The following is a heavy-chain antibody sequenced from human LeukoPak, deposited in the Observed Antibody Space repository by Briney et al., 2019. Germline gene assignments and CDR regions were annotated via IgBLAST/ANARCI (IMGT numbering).Heavy chain of an antibody. CDR1: GGTFSSYA. V-gene: IGHV1-69*04. CDR3: AKGRTNPSDYYGMDV. J-gene: IGHJ6*02. CDR2: IIPIFGIA. Sequence: SVKVSCKASGGTFSSYAISWVRQAPGQGLEWMGRIIPIFGIANYAQKFQGRVTITADKSTSTAYMELSSLRSEDTAGYYCAKGRTNPSDYYGMDVWGQGTTVTVSS. D-gene: IGHD2-8*01.